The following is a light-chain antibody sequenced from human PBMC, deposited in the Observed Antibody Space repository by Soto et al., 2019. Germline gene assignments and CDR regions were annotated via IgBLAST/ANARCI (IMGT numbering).Light chain of an antibody. CDR3: QKYNSAPLT. Sequence: DIVMTQSPDSLAVSLGERATINCKSSQSVLYSSNNKNYLAWYQQKPGQPPKLLIYWASTRESGVPDRFSGSGSGTDFTLTINSLQPEDVGTYYCQKYNSAPLTFGGGTKVEIK. CDR1: QSVLYSSNNKNY. V-gene: IGKV4-1*01. CDR2: WAS. J-gene: IGKJ4*01.